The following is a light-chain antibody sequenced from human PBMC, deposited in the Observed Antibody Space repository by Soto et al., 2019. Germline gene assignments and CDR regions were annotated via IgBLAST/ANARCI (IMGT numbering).Light chain of an antibody. CDR1: QSVSSN. V-gene: IGKV3-15*01. CDR3: QQYNNWPPWT. Sequence: EIVMTQSPATLSVSPGERATLSCRASQSVSSNLAWYQQKPGQAPRLLIYGASTRATGIPARFSGSGSGTEVTLTISRLQSEDCAVCYCQQYNNWPPWTFGQGTKVEIK. J-gene: IGKJ1*01. CDR2: GAS.